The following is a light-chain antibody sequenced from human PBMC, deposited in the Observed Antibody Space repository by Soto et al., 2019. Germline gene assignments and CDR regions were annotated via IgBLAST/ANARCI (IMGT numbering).Light chain of an antibody. CDR1: SSNIGAGYD. V-gene: IGLV1-40*01. CDR2: GNT. Sequence: QTVVTQPPSVSGAPGQRVTISCTGSSSNIGAGYDVHWYLQLPGTAPKLLIYGNTNRPSGVPDRFSGSKSGSSASLAITGLQAEDEADYYCQSYDSSLHASVFGTGTKLTVL. J-gene: IGLJ1*01. CDR3: QSYDSSLHASV.